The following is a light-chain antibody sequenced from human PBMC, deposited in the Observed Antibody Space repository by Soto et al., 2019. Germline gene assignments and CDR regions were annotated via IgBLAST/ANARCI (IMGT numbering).Light chain of an antibody. V-gene: IGKV1-5*01. J-gene: IGKJ2*01. CDR3: QQYNSYYT. Sequence: DIQMTQSPSTLSASVGDRVTITCRASQSISSWLAWYQQKPWKAPKLLIYDASSLESGVPSRFSGSGSGTEFTLTISSMQPDEFATDYCQQYNSYYTFGQGTKLEIK. CDR2: DAS. CDR1: QSISSW.